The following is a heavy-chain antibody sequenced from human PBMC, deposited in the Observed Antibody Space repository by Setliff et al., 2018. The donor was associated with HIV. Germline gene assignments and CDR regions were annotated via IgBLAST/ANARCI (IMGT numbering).Heavy chain of an antibody. V-gene: IGHV4-39*07. CDR3: ARGSGGWYIDNWFDP. J-gene: IGHJ5*02. CDR2: INYRGNT. Sequence: PSETLSLTCTVSGGSISTSRYYWGWIRQPPGKGLEWIGSINYRGNTYYNPSLKSRVTISVDTSKNQFSLQLSSVTAADTAVYYCARGSGGWYIDNWFDPWGQGTLVTV. CDR1: GGSISTSRYY. D-gene: IGHD6-19*01.